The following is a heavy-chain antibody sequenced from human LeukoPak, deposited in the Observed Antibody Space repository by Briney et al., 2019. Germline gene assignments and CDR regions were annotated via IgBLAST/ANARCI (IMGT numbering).Heavy chain of an antibody. CDR2: TYYRSKWYS. V-gene: IGHV6-1*01. D-gene: IGHD6-19*01. Sequence: SHTLSLTCAISGDSVSSSSAACNWIRQSPSRGLEWLGRTYYRSKWYSDYAVPVKSRISINPDTPKNQFSLQLNSVPPEDTAVYYCVRALGSSSGWRPFDYWGQGTLVTVSS. CDR1: GDSVSSSSAA. CDR3: VRALGSSSGWRPFDY. J-gene: IGHJ4*02.